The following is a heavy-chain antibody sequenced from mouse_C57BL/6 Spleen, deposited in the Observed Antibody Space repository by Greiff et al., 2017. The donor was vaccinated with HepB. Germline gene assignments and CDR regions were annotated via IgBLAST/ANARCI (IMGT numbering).Heavy chain of an antibody. Sequence: VQLQQSGPELVKMSCKASGYTFTDYNMHWVKQSHGKSLEWIGYINPNNGGTSYNQKFKGKATLTVNKSSSTAYMELRSLTSEVSAVYYCARGGFGFAYWGQGTLVTVSA. CDR1: GYTFTDYN. J-gene: IGHJ3*01. CDR2: INPNNGGT. CDR3: ARGGFGFAY. V-gene: IGHV1-22*01.